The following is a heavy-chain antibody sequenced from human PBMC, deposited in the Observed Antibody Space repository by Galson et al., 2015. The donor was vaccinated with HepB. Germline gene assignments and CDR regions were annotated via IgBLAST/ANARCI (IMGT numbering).Heavy chain of an antibody. CDR3: AKDLPYFDWYTPTGVNDY. CDR2: ISGSGGST. CDR1: GFTFSSYA. D-gene: IGHD3-9*01. Sequence: SLRLSCAASGFTFSSYAMSWVRQAPGKGLEWVSAISGSGGSTYYADSVKGRFTISRDNSKNTLYLQMNSLRAEDTAVYYCAKDLPYFDWYTPTGVNDYWGQGTLVTVSS. J-gene: IGHJ4*02. V-gene: IGHV3-23*01.